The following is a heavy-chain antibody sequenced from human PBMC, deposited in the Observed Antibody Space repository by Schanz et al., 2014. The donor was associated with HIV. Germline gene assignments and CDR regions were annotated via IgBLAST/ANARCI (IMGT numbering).Heavy chain of an antibody. CDR1: GFRFSSHA. J-gene: IGHJ3*02. Sequence: EVQLLESGGGLVQPGESLRLSCAVSGFRFSSHAMTWVRQAPGKGLEWVSGISISGETTYYADSVKGRFTISRDNSKNTLYLQMNSLRAEDTAVYYCAKGKGLTVVVVDAFDIWGQGTMVTVSS. D-gene: IGHD3-22*01. CDR3: AKGKGLTVVVVDAFDI. V-gene: IGHV3-23*01. CDR2: ISISGETT.